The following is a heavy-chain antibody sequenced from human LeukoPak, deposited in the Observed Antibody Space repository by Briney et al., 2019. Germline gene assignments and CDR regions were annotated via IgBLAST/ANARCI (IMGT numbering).Heavy chain of an antibody. CDR3: ARDDSVWGSLDY. CDR2: MSPKNGRI. Sequence: ASVKVSCKASGYIFTGYFIYWVRQSPGQGLEWMGWMSPKNGRIDYAQKFKDRVTMTRDASINTAYMELSSLTSDDTAVYYCARDDSVWGSLDYWGQGTLVTVSS. V-gene: IGHV1-2*02. D-gene: IGHD3-16*01. CDR1: GYIFTGYF. J-gene: IGHJ4*02.